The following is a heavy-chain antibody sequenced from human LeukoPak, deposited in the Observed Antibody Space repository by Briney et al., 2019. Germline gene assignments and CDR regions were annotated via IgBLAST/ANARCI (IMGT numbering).Heavy chain of an antibody. V-gene: IGHV3-15*01. CDR2: IKSEADGETT. CDR1: GFTFSNAW. J-gene: IGHJ4*02. Sequence: GGSLRLSCAASGFTFSNAWMNWVRQAPGKGLEWAGRIKSEADGETTDYAAPVKDRFTISRDDSKDTLYLQMSSLQTEDTAVYYCTPDGLSSGWSLDYWGQGTLVTVSS. D-gene: IGHD6-19*01. CDR3: TPDGLSSGWSLDY.